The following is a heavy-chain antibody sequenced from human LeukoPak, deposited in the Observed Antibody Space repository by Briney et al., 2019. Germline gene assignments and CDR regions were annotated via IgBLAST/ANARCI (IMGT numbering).Heavy chain of an antibody. CDR3: ARALTMYYYDSSGNLPF. D-gene: IGHD3-22*01. Sequence: EASVKVSCKSSGYTFTGYYMHWVRQAPGQGLEWMGWVNPNSGGTNYAQKFQGRVTMTRDTSISTAYMELSRLRSDDTAVYYCARALTMYYYDSSGNLPFWGQGTLVTVSS. J-gene: IGHJ4*02. CDR1: GYTFTGYY. V-gene: IGHV1-2*02. CDR2: VNPNSGGT.